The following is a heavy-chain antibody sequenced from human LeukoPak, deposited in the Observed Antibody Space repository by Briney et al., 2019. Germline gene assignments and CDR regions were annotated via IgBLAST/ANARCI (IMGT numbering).Heavy chain of an antibody. CDR3: ARGPAPPNPYHYYGMDV. CDR2: ITHSGST. CDR1: GGSFSGYY. J-gene: IGHJ6*02. V-gene: IGHV4-34*01. D-gene: IGHD1-14*01. Sequence: PSETLSLTCAVYGGSFSGYYWSWIRQSPGKALEWIGEITHSGSTNYNPSLKSRVTISMDTSKNQFSLKVTSVTAADTAVYHCARGPAPPNPYHYYGMDVWGQGTTVTVSS.